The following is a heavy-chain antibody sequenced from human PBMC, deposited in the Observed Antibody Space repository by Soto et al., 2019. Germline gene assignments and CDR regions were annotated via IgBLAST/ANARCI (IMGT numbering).Heavy chain of an antibody. J-gene: IGHJ4*02. V-gene: IGHV1-3*01. CDR3: ARARLQLWSLDY. D-gene: IGHD5-18*01. Sequence: ASVKVSCKASGYTFTSYAMHWVRQAPGQRLEWMGWINAGNGNTKYSQKLQGRVTITRDTSASTAYMELSSLRSEDTAVYYCARARLQLWSLDYWGQGTLVTVSS. CDR2: INAGNGNT. CDR1: GYTFTSYA.